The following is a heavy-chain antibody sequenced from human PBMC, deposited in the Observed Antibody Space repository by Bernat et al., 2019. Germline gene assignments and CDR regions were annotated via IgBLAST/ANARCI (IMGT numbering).Heavy chain of an antibody. CDR3: EAAAIVVVPAASNYMDV. D-gene: IGHD2-2*01. CDR2: IWYDGSNK. CDR1: GFTFSSYG. V-gene: IGHV3-33*01. J-gene: IGHJ6*03. Sequence: QVQLVESGGGVVQPGRSLRLSCAASGFTFSSYGMHWVRQAPGKGLEWVAVIWYDGSNKYYADSVMGRFTISRDNSKNTLYLQMNSLRAEDTAVYYCEAAAIVVVPAASNYMDVWGKGTTVTVSS.